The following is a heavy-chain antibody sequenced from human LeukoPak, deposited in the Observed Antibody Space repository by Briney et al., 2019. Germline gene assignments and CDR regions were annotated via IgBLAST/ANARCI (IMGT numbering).Heavy chain of an antibody. V-gene: IGHV1-24*01. Sequence: VKVSCKVSGYTLTELSMHWVRQAPGKGLEWMGGFDPEDGETIYAQKFQGRVTMTEDTSTDTAYMELSSLRSEDTAVYYCATGLANYDSSGYRYWGQGTLVTVSS. D-gene: IGHD3-22*01. CDR2: FDPEDGET. J-gene: IGHJ4*02. CDR3: ATGLANYDSSGYRY. CDR1: GYTLTELS.